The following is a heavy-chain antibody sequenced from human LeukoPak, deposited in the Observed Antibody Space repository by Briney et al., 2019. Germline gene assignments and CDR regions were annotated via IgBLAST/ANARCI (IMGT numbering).Heavy chain of an antibody. V-gene: IGHV1-2*02. CDR2: INSGSGDT. CDR3: VREARAAADY. J-gene: IGHJ4*02. CDR1: GYTFTAYY. Sequence: ASVKVSCKASGYTFTAYYMHGVRQAPGQGLEWVGWINSGSGDTNYAQRFQGRVTVTRDTSISTTYMEVYNLKSDDTAVYYCVREARAAADYWGQGTLVTVSS. D-gene: IGHD2-15*01.